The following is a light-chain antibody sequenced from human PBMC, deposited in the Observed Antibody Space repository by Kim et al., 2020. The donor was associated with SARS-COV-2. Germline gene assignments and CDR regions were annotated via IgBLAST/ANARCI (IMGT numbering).Light chain of an antibody. CDR3: SAWDSGLRSWV. Sequence: QAGLTQPPSVSKGLRQTATFTCTGNSNNVGRQGAAWLQQDHGHPPKLLSYRNNSRPSGIPERFSSSRSGDTASLTITGLQAEDEADYYCSAWDSGLRSWVFGGGTQLTVL. V-gene: IGLV10-54*04. J-gene: IGLJ3*02. CDR1: SNNVGRQG. CDR2: RNN.